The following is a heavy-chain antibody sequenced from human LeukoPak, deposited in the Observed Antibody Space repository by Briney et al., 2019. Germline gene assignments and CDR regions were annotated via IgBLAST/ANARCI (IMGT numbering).Heavy chain of an antibody. D-gene: IGHD3-22*01. CDR3: ARVDYDSSGYPFDY. CDR1: GGSISSYY. CDR2: IYTSGST. V-gene: IGHV4-4*07. Sequence: SETLSLNCTVSGGSISSYYWSWIRQPAGKGLEWIGRIYTSGSTNYNPSLKSRVTMSVDMSKNQFSLKLSSVTAADTAVYYCARVDYDSSGYPFDYWGQGTLVTVSS. J-gene: IGHJ4*02.